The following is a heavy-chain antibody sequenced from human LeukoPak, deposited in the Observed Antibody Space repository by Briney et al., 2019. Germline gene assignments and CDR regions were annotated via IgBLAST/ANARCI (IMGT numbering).Heavy chain of an antibody. Sequence: ASVEVSCKASGYTFTGYYMHWVRQAPGQGLEWMGWINPNSGGTNYAQKFQGRVTMTRDTSISTAYMELSRLRSDDTAVYYCARVMVRGVIIPYYWGQGTLVTVSS. CDR2: INPNSGGT. CDR1: GYTFTGYY. V-gene: IGHV1-2*02. J-gene: IGHJ4*02. D-gene: IGHD3-10*01. CDR3: ARVMVRGVIIPYY.